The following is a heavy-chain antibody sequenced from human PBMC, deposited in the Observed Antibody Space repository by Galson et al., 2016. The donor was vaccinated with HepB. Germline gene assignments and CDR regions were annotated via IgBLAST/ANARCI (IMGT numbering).Heavy chain of an antibody. CDR3: AHSRPDVLRFNWFDP. V-gene: IGHV2-5*02. CDR2: IYWDNGK. Sequence: ALVKPTQTLTLTCTFSGFSLSTPGVGVGWVRQPPGKALEWLANIYWDNGKRYNPSLRSRITLNKDTSKNEVVLTLANMDPADTATYFCAHSRPDVLRFNWFDPWGQGTLVTVSS. D-gene: IGHD3-3*01. CDR1: GFSLSTPGVG. J-gene: IGHJ5*02.